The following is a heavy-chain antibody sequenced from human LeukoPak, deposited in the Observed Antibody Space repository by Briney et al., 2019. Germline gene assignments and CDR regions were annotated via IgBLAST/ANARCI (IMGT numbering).Heavy chain of an antibody. V-gene: IGHV3-21*01. J-gene: IGHJ6*04. CDR3: AELGITMIGGV. D-gene: IGHD3-10*02. Sequence: GGSLRLSCAASGFTFSSYSMNWVRQAPGKGLEWVSSISSSSYIYYADSGKGRFTISRDNAKNSLYLQMNSLRAEDTAVYYCAELGITMIGGVWGKGTTVTISS. CDR2: ISSSSYI. CDR1: GFTFSSYS.